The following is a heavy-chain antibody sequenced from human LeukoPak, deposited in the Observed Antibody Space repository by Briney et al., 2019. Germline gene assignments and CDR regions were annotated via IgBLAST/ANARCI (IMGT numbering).Heavy chain of an antibody. Sequence: PGGSLRLSCAASGFTVSSHYMSWVRQAPGKGLEWVANIKRDGSEKYYVDSVKGRFTISRDNAKNSLDLQMNSLRVEDTAVYYCARLGPASSGWPESFDYWGQGTLVTVSS. V-gene: IGHV3-7*03. CDR1: GFTVSSHY. CDR2: IKRDGSEK. J-gene: IGHJ4*02. CDR3: ARLGPASSGWPESFDY. D-gene: IGHD6-19*01.